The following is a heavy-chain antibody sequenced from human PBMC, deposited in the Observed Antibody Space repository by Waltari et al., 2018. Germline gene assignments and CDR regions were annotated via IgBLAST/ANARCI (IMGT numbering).Heavy chain of an antibody. CDR3: AREITGYYPTY. Sequence: QVQLVESGGGVVQPGGSLRLSCAASGFSLGNYAMLWVRQAPGKGLEWVALITYDGNYKSYADSVKGRFSISRDDSVDRLYLQMNSLRPEDTALYYCAREITGYYPTYWGQGTLVTVSS. V-gene: IGHV3-30-3*01. D-gene: IGHD3-9*01. J-gene: IGHJ4*02. CDR2: ITYDGNYK. CDR1: GFSLGNYA.